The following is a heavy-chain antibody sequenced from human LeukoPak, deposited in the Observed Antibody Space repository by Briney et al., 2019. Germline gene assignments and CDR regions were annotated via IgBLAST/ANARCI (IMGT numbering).Heavy chain of an antibody. CDR2: IWYEGSNK. CDR3: AKARESYYTGNWFDP. Sequence: GGSLRLSCAASGFTFSNYGIHWVRQAPGKGLEWVAVIWYEGSNKYYVDSVKGRFTISRDNSKNTLYLQMNSLRAEDAALYYCAKARESYYTGNWFDPWGQGTLVTVSS. V-gene: IGHV3-33*06. J-gene: IGHJ5*02. CDR1: GFTFSNYG. D-gene: IGHD3-10*01.